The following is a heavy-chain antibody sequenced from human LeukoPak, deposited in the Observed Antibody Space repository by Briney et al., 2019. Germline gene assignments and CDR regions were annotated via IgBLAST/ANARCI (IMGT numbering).Heavy chain of an antibody. J-gene: IGHJ3*02. CDR1: GGSISTGTYY. CDR3: ARDYRDADAFDI. CDR2: IYTSGST. Sequence: TLSLTCTVSGGSISTGTYYWSWIRQPAGKGLEWIGRIYTSGSTNYNPSLRSRVTISVDTSKNQFSLKLSSVTAADTAVYYCARDYRDADAFDIWGQGTSVTVSS. V-gene: IGHV4-61*02. D-gene: IGHD3-16*02.